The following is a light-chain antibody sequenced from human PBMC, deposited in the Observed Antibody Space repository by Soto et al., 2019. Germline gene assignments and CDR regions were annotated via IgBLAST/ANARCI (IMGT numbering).Light chain of an antibody. Sequence: QSALTQPRSVSGSPGQSVTISCTGTSSDVGGYNYVSWYQQLPGKAPKLMIYDVSKRPSGVPDRFSGSKSGNTASLTISGLQADDEADYYCCSYSGTFTWVFGGGIKLTVL. CDR3: CSYSGTFTWV. CDR1: SSDVGGYNY. J-gene: IGLJ3*02. CDR2: DVS. V-gene: IGLV2-11*01.